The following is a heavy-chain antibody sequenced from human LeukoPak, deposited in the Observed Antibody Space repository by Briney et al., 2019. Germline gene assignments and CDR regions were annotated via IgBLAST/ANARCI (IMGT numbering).Heavy chain of an antibody. V-gene: IGHV1-18*01. D-gene: IGHD4-17*01. CDR2: ISAYNGNT. CDR3: ARDTDDYGDSYYYYGMDV. Sequence: ASVKVSCKASGYTFTSYVISWVRQAPGQGLEWMGWISAYNGNTNYAQKLQGRVTMTTDTSTSTAYMELRSLRSDDTAVYYCARDTDDYGDSYYYYGMDVWGQGTTVAVSS. J-gene: IGHJ6*02. CDR1: GYTFTSYV.